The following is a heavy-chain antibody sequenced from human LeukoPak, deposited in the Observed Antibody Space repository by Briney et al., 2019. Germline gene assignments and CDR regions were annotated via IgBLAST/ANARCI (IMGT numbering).Heavy chain of an antibody. Sequence: PGGSLRLSCAASGFTFSSYAMSWVRQAPGKGLEWVSAISGSGGSTYYADSVKGRFTISRDNSKNTLYLQMNSLRADDTAVYYCAKGLPLAAAGDYYDNGMDVWGQGTTVTVPS. CDR1: GFTFSSYA. CDR3: AKGLPLAAAGDYYDNGMDV. D-gene: IGHD6-13*01. V-gene: IGHV3-23*01. CDR2: ISGSGGST. J-gene: IGHJ6*02.